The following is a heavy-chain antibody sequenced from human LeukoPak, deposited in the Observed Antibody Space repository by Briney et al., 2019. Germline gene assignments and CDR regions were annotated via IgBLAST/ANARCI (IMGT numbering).Heavy chain of an antibody. CDR2: IYYSGST. CDR1: GGSISSYY. D-gene: IGHD2-2*02. V-gene: IGHV4-59*08. J-gene: IGHJ3*02. Sequence: PSETLSLTCTVSGGSISSYYWSWIRQPPGKGLEWIGYIYYSGSTNYNPSLKSRVTISVDTSKNQFSLKLSSVTAADTAVYYGARQKLYAFDIWGQGTMVTVSS. CDR3: ARQKLYAFDI.